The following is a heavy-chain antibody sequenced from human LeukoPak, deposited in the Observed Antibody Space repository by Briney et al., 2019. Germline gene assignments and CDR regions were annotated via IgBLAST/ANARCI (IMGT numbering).Heavy chain of an antibody. CDR2: VYSSGDT. Sequence: SETLSLTCTVSGGSISSGSHYWSWIRQPAGRGLEWIGRVYSSGDTYYNPSLESRVTISVDTSKNQFSLELNSVTAADTAVYYCAREEGYRPFDYWGQGILVTVSS. V-gene: IGHV4-61*02. J-gene: IGHJ4*02. CDR3: AREEGYRPFDY. D-gene: IGHD3-16*02. CDR1: GGSISSGSHY.